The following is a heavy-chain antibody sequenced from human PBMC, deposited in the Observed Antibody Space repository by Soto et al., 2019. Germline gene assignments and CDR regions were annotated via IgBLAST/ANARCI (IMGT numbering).Heavy chain of an antibody. CDR3: ARGDRRYCSGGRCPPFAI. Sequence: SETLSLTCTVSGGSISSYYWSWIRQPPGKGLEWIGYIYYSGSTNYNPSLKSRVTISVDTSKNQFSLKLSSVTAADTAVYYCARGDRRYCSGGRCPPFAIWAQGTIDPVSS. J-gene: IGHJ3*02. D-gene: IGHD2-15*01. CDR2: IYYSGST. CDR1: GGSISSYY. V-gene: IGHV4-59*01.